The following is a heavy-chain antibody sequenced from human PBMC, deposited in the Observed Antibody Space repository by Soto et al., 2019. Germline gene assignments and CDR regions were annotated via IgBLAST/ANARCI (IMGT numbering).Heavy chain of an antibody. V-gene: IGHV4-59*01. CDR2: IYYSGST. Sequence: QVQLQESGPGLVKPSETLSLTCTVSGCSISSYYWSWIRQPPGKGLDWIGYIYYSGSTNYNPSLKSRVTISVDTSKNQFSLKLSSVTAADTAVYYCARAYYGDYPDYWGQGTLVTVSS. J-gene: IGHJ4*02. D-gene: IGHD4-17*01. CDR1: GCSISSYY. CDR3: ARAYYGDYPDY.